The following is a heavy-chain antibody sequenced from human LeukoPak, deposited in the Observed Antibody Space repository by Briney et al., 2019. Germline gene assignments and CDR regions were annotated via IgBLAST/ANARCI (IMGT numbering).Heavy chain of an antibody. Sequence: SETLSLTCAVYGGSFSGYYWSWIRQPPGKGLEWIGEINHSGSTNYNPSLRSRVTISVDTSKNQFSLKLSSVTAADTAVYYCASRTAPKYYYYYYGMDVWGQGTTVTVSS. D-gene: IGHD2-8*02. CDR2: INHSGST. J-gene: IGHJ6*02. CDR1: GGSFSGYY. V-gene: IGHV4-34*01. CDR3: ASRTAPKYYYYYYGMDV.